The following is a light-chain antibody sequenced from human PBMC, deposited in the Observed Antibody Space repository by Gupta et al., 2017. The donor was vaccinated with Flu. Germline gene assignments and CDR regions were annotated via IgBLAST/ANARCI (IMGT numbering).Light chain of an antibody. Sequence: TVTLTCGLSSASVATRYYPSWYQQTPGQAPRMLIYNTNTRSSGVPDRFSGSMVGNTAALTITGAQAEDEADYYCVPYTGSDSLVFGGGTKLTVL. CDR3: VPYTGSDSLV. J-gene: IGLJ3*02. CDR2: NTN. V-gene: IGLV8-61*01. CDR1: SASVATRYY.